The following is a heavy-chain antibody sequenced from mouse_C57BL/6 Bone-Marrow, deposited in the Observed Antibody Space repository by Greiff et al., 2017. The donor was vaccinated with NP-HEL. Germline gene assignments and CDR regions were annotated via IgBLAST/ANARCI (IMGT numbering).Heavy chain of an antibody. D-gene: IGHD1-1*01. J-gene: IGHJ4*01. V-gene: IGHV5-9-1*02. CDR3: TRDRGVAFYYYAMDY. Sequence: EVQGVESGEGLVKPGGSLKLSCAASGFTFSSYAMSWVRQTPEKRLEWVAYISSGGAYIYYADTVKGRFTISRDNDRNTLYLQMSSLKSEDTAMYYCTRDRGVAFYYYAMDYWGQGTSVTVSS. CDR1: GFTFSSYA. CDR2: ISSGGAYI.